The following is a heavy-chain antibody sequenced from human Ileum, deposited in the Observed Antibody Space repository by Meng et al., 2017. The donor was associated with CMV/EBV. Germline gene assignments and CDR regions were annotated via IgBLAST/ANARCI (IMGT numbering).Heavy chain of an antibody. J-gene: IGHJ4*02. D-gene: IGHD4-17*01. V-gene: IGHV3-73*01. CDR2: IRTKGNNYAT. CDR3: AKTLVSTTEGY. Sequence: GESLKISCAASGFTVSACWMGWVRQASGKGLEWVGRIRTKGNNYATAYAASVKGRFTISRDDSKDTVYLQMNSLKTEDTAVYYCAKTLVSTTEGYWGQGTLVTVSS. CDR1: GFTVSACW.